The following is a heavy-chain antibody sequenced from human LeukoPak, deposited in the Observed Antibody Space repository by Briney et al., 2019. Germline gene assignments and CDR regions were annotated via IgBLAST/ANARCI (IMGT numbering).Heavy chain of an antibody. CDR1: GGSISSYY. CDR2: IYYSGST. CDR3: ARGRYSFDY. Sequence: SETLSLTCTVSGGSISSYYWTWVRQPPGKGLEYIGYIYYSGSTNHNPSLKSRVTISVDTSKNQFSLKLSSVTAADTAVYYCARGRYSFDYWGQGTLVTVSS. V-gene: IGHV4-59*01. J-gene: IGHJ4*02.